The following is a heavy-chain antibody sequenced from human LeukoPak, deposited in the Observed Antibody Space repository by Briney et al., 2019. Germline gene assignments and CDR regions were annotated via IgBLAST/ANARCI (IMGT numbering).Heavy chain of an antibody. Sequence: SETLSLTCNASGDSISHNYWSWIRQPPGEGLEWIGYVYYSGSTKYNPSLKSRVTMSVDTSKNQISLNLRSVTAADTAVYYCARTPYGTRFDYWGQGTLVTVSS. CDR2: VYYSGST. CDR3: ARTPYGTRFDY. CDR1: GDSISHNY. J-gene: IGHJ4*02. V-gene: IGHV4-59*01. D-gene: IGHD2-15*01.